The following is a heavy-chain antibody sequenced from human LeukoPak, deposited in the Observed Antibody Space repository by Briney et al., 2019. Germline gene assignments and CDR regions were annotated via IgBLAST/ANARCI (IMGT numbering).Heavy chain of an antibody. D-gene: IGHD6-13*01. J-gene: IGHJ4*02. CDR3: ARRWQQLAYFDY. V-gene: IGHV4-59*01. Sequence: SETLSLTCTVSGVSISSYCWSWIRQPPGKGLEWIGHIYYSGSTNYNPSLKSRVTISVDTPKNQFSLKLSSVTAADTAGYYCARRWQQLAYFDYWGQGTGVTVSS. CDR2: IYYSGST. CDR1: GVSISSYC.